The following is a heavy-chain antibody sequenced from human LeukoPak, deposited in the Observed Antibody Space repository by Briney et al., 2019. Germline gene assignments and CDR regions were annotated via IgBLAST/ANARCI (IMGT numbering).Heavy chain of an antibody. CDR1: GYTLTELS. J-gene: IGHJ5*02. V-gene: IGHV1-24*01. CDR3: ATDTRSSSSYWFDP. Sequence: ASVKVSCKVSGYTLTELSMHWVRQAPGKGLEWMGGFDPEDGETIYAQKFQGRVTMTEDISTDTAYMELRSLRSEDTAVYYCATDTRSSSSYWFDPWGQGTLVTVSS. D-gene: IGHD6-6*01. CDR2: FDPEDGET.